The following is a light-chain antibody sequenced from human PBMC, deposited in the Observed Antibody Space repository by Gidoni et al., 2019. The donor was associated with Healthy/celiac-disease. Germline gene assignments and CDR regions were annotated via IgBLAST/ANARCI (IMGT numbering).Light chain of an antibody. V-gene: IGKV1-39*01. CDR2: AAS. J-gene: IGKJ1*01. CDR1: QSISSY. CDR3: QQGYSTPPWT. Sequence: DIQMTQSPSSLSASVGDRVTITCRASQSISSYLNWYQQKPGKAPKLLIYAASSLQSGVPSRFSGSGSGTDFTLTISSLQPEYFATYYCQQGYSTPPWTFGQGTKVEIK.